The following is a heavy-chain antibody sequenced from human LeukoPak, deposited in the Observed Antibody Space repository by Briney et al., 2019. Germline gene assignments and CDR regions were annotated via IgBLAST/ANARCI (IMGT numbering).Heavy chain of an antibody. J-gene: IGHJ4*02. CDR1: GFTFSNYW. Sequence: GGSLRLSCEASGFTFSNYWMHWVRQAPGRGLMWVSQISTDGSQTFYADSVKGRFTISRDNAKNTLFLQMDSLRPEDTAVYYCVRSLRSADFWGQGTLVTVSS. CDR3: VRSLRSADF. CDR2: ISTDGSQT. V-gene: IGHV3-74*01.